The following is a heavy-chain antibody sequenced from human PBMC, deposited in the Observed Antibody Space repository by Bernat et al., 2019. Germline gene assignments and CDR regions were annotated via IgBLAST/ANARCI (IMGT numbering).Heavy chain of an antibody. D-gene: IGHD2-2*03. CDR2: IRNKANSYTT. Sequence: EVQLVESGGGLVQPGGSLRLSCAASGFTFSDHYMDWVRQAPGRGLECVGRIRNKANSYTTEYAASVKGRFTISRDDSKNSLYLQMNSLRTEDTAVYYCVDPGSGYWGQGTLVTVSS. J-gene: IGHJ4*02. CDR3: VDPGSGY. V-gene: IGHV3-72*01. CDR1: GFTFSDHY.